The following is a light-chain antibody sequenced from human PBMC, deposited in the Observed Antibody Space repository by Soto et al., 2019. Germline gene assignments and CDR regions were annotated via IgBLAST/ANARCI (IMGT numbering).Light chain of an antibody. CDR2: AAS. CDR1: QSISSY. Sequence: EIQINQAPSFLTAYVGDRVTITCRASQSISSYLNWYQQKPGKATKLLIYAASSLQSGVPSRFSGSGSGTDFTLTISSLQPEDFATYYCQQSNSTPTFGQGTRLEI. J-gene: IGKJ5*01. CDR3: QQSNSTPT. V-gene: IGKV1-39*01.